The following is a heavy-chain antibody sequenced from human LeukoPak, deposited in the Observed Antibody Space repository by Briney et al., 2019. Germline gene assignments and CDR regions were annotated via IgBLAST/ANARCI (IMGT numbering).Heavy chain of an antibody. CDR3: AREKKDVLRYFDWTMYYFDY. J-gene: IGHJ4*02. D-gene: IGHD3-9*01. CDR1: GGSISSSSYY. V-gene: IGHV4-61*02. CDR2: IHTSGST. Sequence: SETLSLTCTVSGGSISSSSYYWSWIRQPAGKGLEWIGRIHTSGSTNYNPSLKSRLTMSVDTSKNQFSLNLNSVTAADTAVYYCAREKKDVLRYFDWTMYYFDYWGQGTLVTVSS.